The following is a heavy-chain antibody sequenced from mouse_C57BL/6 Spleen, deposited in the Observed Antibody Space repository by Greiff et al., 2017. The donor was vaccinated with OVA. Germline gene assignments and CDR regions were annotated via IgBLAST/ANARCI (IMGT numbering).Heavy chain of an antibody. CDR2: ISDGGSYT. D-gene: IGHD2-2*01. CDR3: ARDPAYGYDGDYSAMDY. V-gene: IGHV5-4*01. J-gene: IGHJ4*01. CDR1: RFTFSSYA. Sequence: EVKLMESGGGLVKPGGSLKLSCAASRFTFSSYAMSWVRQTPEKRLEWVATISDGGSYTYYPDNVKGRFTISRDNAKNNLYLQMSHLKSEDTAMYYCARDPAYGYDGDYSAMDYWGQGTSVTVSS.